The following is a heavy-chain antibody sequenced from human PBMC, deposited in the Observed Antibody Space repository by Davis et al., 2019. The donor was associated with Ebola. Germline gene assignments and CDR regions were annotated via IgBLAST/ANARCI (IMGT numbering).Heavy chain of an antibody. CDR1: GFTFNNYG. CDR3: ARYCHYTDCSYFDC. D-gene: IGHD2-15*01. CDR2: FSASEGHT. Sequence: PGGSLRLSCAASGFTFNNYGMSWVRHVPGKGLEWVSTFSASEGHTHYSDSVRGRFTISRDNSKNTLYLQMNSLRAEDTATYYCARYCHYTDCSYFDCWGQGTMVAVSS. J-gene: IGHJ4*02. V-gene: IGHV3-23*01.